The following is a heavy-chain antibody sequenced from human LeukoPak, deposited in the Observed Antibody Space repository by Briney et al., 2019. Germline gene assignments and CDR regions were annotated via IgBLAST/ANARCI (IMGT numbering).Heavy chain of an antibody. Sequence: SETLSLTCTVSGGSISSDSYYWAWIRQPPGKGLEWIASIYYSGSTYYDPSLKSRVTISVDTSRNQFSLKLSSVTAADTAVYYCASLAVAGLSEGYWGQGTLVIVSS. J-gene: IGHJ4*02. CDR3: ASLAVAGLSEGY. CDR2: IYYSGST. V-gene: IGHV4-39*01. D-gene: IGHD6-19*01. CDR1: GGSISSDSYY.